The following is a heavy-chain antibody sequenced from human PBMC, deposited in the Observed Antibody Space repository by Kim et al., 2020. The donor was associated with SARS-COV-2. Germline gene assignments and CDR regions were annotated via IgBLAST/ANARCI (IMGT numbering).Heavy chain of an antibody. J-gene: IGHJ5*02. Sequence: SETLSLTCTVSGGSISSGGYYWSWIRQHPGKGLEWIGYIYYSGSTYYNPSLKSRVTISVDTSKNQFSLKLSSVTAADTAVYYCARALRESSRGVNWFDPWGQGTLVTVSS. D-gene: IGHD6-13*01. CDR1: GGSISSGGYY. CDR3: ARALRESSRGVNWFDP. V-gene: IGHV4-31*03. CDR2: IYYSGST.